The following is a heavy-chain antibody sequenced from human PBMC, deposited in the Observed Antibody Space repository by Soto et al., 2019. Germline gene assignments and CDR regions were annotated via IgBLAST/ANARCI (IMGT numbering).Heavy chain of an antibody. CDR2: IYYSGST. Sequence: SETLSLTCTVSGGSISSGGYYWSWIRQHPGKGLEWIGYIYYSGSTYYNPSLKSRVTISVDTFKNQCSLKLSSVTAAETAVYYCARGRNAYGSGSYYRGLYYFDYWGQGTLVTVSS. CDR3: ARGRNAYGSGSYYRGLYYFDY. V-gene: IGHV4-31*03. CDR1: GGSISSGGYY. J-gene: IGHJ4*02. D-gene: IGHD3-10*01.